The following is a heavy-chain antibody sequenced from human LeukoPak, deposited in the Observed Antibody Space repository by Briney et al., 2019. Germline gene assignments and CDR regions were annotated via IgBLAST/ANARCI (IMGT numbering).Heavy chain of an antibody. CDR2: IRFDGSTK. CDR1: GITFRSSS. Sequence: GGSRRLSCVASGITFRSSSMHWVRQAPGKWLEWLAFIRFDGSTKYYADSVKGRFTVSRDNSKSTLYLQMNSLRAEDTAVYYCAQPDFWGQGTLVTVSS. CDR3: AQPDF. J-gene: IGHJ4*02. V-gene: IGHV3-30*02.